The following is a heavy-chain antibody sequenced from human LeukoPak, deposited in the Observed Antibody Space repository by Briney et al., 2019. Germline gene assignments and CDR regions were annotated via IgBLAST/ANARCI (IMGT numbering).Heavy chain of an antibody. CDR3: AREAVRDGYYDY. D-gene: IGHD5-24*01. Sequence: WASVKVSCKASGYTFTSYYMHWVRQAPGQGLEWMGIINPSGGSTSYAQKFQGRVTMTRDMSTSTVYMELSSLRSEVTAVYYCAREAVRDGYYDYWGQGTLVTVSS. V-gene: IGHV1-46*01. CDR2: INPSGGST. CDR1: GYTFTSYY. J-gene: IGHJ4*02.